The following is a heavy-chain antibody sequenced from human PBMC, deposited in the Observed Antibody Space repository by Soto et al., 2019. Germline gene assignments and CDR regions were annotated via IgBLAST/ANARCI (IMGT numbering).Heavy chain of an antibody. V-gene: IGHV4-4*07. CDR2: IYARGST. Sequence: QVQLQESGPGLVKPSETLSVTCTVSGGSMRSYYWNWIRQPAGEGLEWIGRIYARGSTKYNPSLESRVTMFVDVSQNQFSLRLTSVTAADTAVYYCAGIGEEIYYGMDVWGQGTTVTVSS. CDR3: AGIGEEIYYGMDV. D-gene: IGHD3-3*01. CDR1: GGSMRSYY. J-gene: IGHJ6*02.